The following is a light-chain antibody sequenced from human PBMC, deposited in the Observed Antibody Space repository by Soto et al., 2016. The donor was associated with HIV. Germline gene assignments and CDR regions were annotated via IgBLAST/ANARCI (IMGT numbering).Light chain of an antibody. CDR1: QSVSVW. CDR3: QQYNSVPWT. J-gene: IGKJ1*01. CDR2: KTS. V-gene: IGKV1-5*03. Sequence: DIQMTQSPSTLSASIGDRVTITCRASQSVSVWLAWYQQKPGKAPNLLIFKTSSLETGVPSRFSGSGSGSGTEFTLTLSSLQPDDIGTYYXQQYNSVPWTFGQGTKVEI.